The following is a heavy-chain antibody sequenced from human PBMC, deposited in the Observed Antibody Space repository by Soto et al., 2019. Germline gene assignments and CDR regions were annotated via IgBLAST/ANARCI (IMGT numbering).Heavy chain of an antibody. Sequence: QVQLVESGGGVVQPGRSLRLSCAASGFTFSSYGMHWVRQAPGKGLEWVAVISYDGSNKYYADSVKGRFTISRDNSKNTLYLQMNSLRAEDTAVYYCAKVILYSGYDAFDYWGQGTLVTVSS. CDR1: GFTFSSYG. CDR2: ISYDGSNK. CDR3: AKVILYSGYDAFDY. D-gene: IGHD5-12*01. V-gene: IGHV3-30*18. J-gene: IGHJ4*02.